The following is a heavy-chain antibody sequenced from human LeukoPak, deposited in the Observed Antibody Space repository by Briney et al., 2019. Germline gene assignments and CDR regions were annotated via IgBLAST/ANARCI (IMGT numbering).Heavy chain of an antibody. CDR3: ARDRRAAGGFFSPEY. CDR1: GGTFSSYA. J-gene: IGHJ4*02. V-gene: IGHV1-69*11. Sequence: SVKVSCKASGGTFSSYAFSWVRQAPGQGLEWMGRIVPILATEFYAPNVQDRLTITEDPSTSTASMELSSLRSDDTAVYYCARDRRAAGGFFSPEYWGQGTQVTVSS. D-gene: IGHD6-13*01. CDR2: IVPILATE.